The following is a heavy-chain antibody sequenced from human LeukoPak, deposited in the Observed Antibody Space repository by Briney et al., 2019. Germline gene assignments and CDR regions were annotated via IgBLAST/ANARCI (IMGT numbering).Heavy chain of an antibody. V-gene: IGHV3-74*01. CDR1: GFTFGLYW. CDR3: VREYCGGDCYTDF. D-gene: IGHD2-21*02. J-gene: IGHJ4*02. CDR2: LNSDGSAT. Sequence: PGGSLRLSCAASGFTFGLYWMHWVRQTPGKGLVWVSRLNSDGSATTYADSVKGRFTISRDNAKNTLYLQMNNLKAEDTALYYCVREYCGGDCYTDFWGRGTLVTVSS.